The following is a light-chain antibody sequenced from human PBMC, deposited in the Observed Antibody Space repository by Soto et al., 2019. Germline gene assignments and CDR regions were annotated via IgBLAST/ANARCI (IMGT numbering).Light chain of an antibody. V-gene: IGLV3-1*01. CDR2: QDT. CDR3: QAWDSSTARVV. Sequence: SYELTQPPSVSVSPGQTASITCSGDKLGDKYACWYQQKPGQSPVLVIYQDTNRPSGIPERFSGSNSGNTATLTISGTQAMDAADYYCQAWDSSTARVVFGGGTKLTVL. CDR1: KLGDKY. J-gene: IGLJ2*01.